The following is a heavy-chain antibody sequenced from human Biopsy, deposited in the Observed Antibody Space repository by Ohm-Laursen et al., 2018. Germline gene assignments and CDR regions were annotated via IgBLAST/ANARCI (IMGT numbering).Heavy chain of an antibody. Sequence: GTLSLTCTVSRGSVSSNTNYWAWIRQPPGKGLEWIGSIFYSGIIYYNPSLKSRVSISVDTSKNQFSLNLNSVTAADTAVYYCARHPTGFWFDPWGQGTLVIVSS. CDR3: ARHPTGFWFDP. J-gene: IGHJ5*02. CDR2: IFYSGII. CDR1: RGSVSSNTNY. V-gene: IGHV4-39*01.